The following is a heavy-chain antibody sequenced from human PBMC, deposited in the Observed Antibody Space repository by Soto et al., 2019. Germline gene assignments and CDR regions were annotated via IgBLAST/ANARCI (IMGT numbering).Heavy chain of an antibody. D-gene: IGHD2-15*01. CDR1: GGSISSSSYY. J-gene: IGHJ4*02. Sequence: SETLSLTCTVSGGSISSSSYYWGWIRQPPGKGLEWIGSIFYSGSTYYNPSLKSRVIISVDTSKNQFSLELSSVTASDTAVYYCATYSLFSSPVDYWGQGTLVTVSS. CDR2: IFYSGST. V-gene: IGHV4-39*01. CDR3: ATYSLFSSPVDY.